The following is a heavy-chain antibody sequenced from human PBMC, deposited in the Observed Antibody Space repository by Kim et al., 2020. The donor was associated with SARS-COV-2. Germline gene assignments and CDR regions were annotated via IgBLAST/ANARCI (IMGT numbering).Heavy chain of an antibody. D-gene: IGHD6-13*01. Sequence: SETLSLTCAVYGGSFSGYYWSWIRQPPGKGLEWIGEINHSGSTNYNPSLKSRVTISVDTSKNQFSLKLSSATAADTAVYYCARGRDSSWCFDPWGQGTLGTVSS. CDR1: GGSFSGYY. J-gene: IGHJ5*02. V-gene: IGHV4-34*01. CDR3: ARGRDSSWCFDP. CDR2: INHSGST.